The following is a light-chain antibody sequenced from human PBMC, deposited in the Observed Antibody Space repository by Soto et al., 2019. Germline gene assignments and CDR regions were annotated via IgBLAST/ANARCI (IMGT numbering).Light chain of an antibody. J-gene: IGKJ2*01. V-gene: IGKV1-39*01. CDR3: QQSYSTPRT. CDR1: QSISSY. CDR2: AAS. Sequence: DIQMTQYQSSLSASVGDRVTITCRASQSISSYLNWYQQKPGKAPTLLLYAASSLQSGVPSRFSGSGSGTDFTLTISSLQPEDFATYYCQQSYSTPRTFGQGTKLEIK.